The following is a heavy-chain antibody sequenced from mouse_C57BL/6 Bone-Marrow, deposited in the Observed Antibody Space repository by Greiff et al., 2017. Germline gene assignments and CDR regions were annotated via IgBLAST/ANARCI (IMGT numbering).Heavy chain of an antibody. V-gene: IGHV1-55*01. CDR1: GYTFTSYW. D-gene: IGHD3-2*02. CDR3: ARLDSSGYGYYAMDY. J-gene: IGHJ4*01. CDR2: IYPGSGST. Sequence: QVQLQQSGAELVKPGASVKMSCKASGYTFTSYWITWVKQRPGQGLEWIGDIYPGSGSTNYNEKFKSKATLTVDTSSSTAYMQLSSLTSEDSAVYYCARLDSSGYGYYAMDYWGQGTSVTVSS.